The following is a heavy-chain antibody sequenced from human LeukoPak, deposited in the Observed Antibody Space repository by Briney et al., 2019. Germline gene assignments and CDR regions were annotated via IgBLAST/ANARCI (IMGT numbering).Heavy chain of an antibody. D-gene: IGHD3-10*01. V-gene: IGHV3-66*01. CDR2: IYGADST. CDR3: ARSGFGVLYYYGMDV. CDR1: GFTVSSNY. J-gene: IGHJ6*02. Sequence: GGSLRLSCAASGFTVSSNYMGWVRQAPGKGLEWVSIIYGADSTYYADSVKGRFTISRDNSKNTLYLQMNSLRAEDTAVYYCARSGFGVLYYYGMDVWGQGTTVTVSS.